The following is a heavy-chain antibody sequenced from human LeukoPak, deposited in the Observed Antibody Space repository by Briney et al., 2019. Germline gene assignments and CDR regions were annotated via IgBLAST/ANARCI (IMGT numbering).Heavy chain of an antibody. D-gene: IGHD6-19*01. CDR3: ARHSSGWHFDS. Sequence: SETLSLTCTVSGVSVSNHYWSWIRQPPGKGLEWIGWFYYSGGTYFNPSLGSRVTISTETSRNHLSLNPRSLTAADTAVYYCARHSSGWHFDSWGQGALVTVSS. J-gene: IGHJ4*02. CDR1: GVSVSNHY. V-gene: IGHV4-59*02. CDR2: FYYSGGT.